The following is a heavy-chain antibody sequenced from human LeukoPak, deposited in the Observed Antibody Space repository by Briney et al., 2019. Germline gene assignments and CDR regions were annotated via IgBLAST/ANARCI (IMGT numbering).Heavy chain of an antibody. Sequence: GGSLRLXCAASGFTFSSYSMNWVRQAPGKELEWVSSISSSSSYIYYADSVKGRFTISRDNAKNSLYLQMNSLRAEDTAVYYCARKGYSSSWYSDYWGQGTLVTVSS. CDR3: ARKGYSSSWYSDY. V-gene: IGHV3-21*01. D-gene: IGHD6-13*01. CDR1: GFTFSSYS. J-gene: IGHJ4*02. CDR2: ISSSSSYI.